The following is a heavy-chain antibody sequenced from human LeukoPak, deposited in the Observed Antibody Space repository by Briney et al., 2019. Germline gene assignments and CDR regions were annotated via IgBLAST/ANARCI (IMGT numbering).Heavy chain of an antibody. CDR2: IYYSRST. D-gene: IGHD3-10*01. V-gene: IGHV4-39*07. J-gene: IGHJ4*02. CDR1: GGSISSSSYY. CDR3: ASNSITMVQGPIDY. Sequence: PSETLSLTCTVSGGSISSSSYYWGWIRQPPGKGLEWIGSIYYSRSTYYNPSLKSRVTISVDTSKNQFSLKLSSVTAADTAVYYCASNSITMVQGPIDYWGQGTLVTVSS.